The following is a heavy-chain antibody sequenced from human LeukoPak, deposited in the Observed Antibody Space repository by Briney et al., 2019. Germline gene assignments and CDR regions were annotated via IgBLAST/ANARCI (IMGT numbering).Heavy chain of an antibody. V-gene: IGHV1-18*01. CDR1: GYTFTSYG. CDR3: AGARQGGAYYCYYMDV. CDR2: ISAYNANT. J-gene: IGHJ6*03. Sequence: GASVRVSCKASGYTFTSYGISWVRQAPGQGLELMGWISAYNANTNYAQKLQGRVTMTTDTSTSTAYMELRSLRSDDTAVYYCAGARQGGAYYCYYMDVWGKGTTVTISS. D-gene: IGHD3-16*01.